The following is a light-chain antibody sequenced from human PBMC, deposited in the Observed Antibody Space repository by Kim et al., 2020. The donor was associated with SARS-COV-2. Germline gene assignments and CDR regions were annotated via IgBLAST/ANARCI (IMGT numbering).Light chain of an antibody. Sequence: TATLTCGLSSGSVSTNDYPSWYQHPPGQAPRMLIYNTNTRSSGVPHRFSGSILGNKAALPITGAQTDDEADYYCVLYMGGGIWVFGGGTQLTVL. CDR2: NTN. J-gene: IGLJ3*02. CDR1: SGSVSTNDY. V-gene: IGLV8-61*01. CDR3: VLYMGGGIWV.